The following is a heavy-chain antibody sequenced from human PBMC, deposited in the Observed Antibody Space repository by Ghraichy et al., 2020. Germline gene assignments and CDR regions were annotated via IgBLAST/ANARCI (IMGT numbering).Heavy chain of an antibody. CDR1: GFSLTTDGKC. V-gene: IGHV2-70*01. Sequence: SGPTLVKPTQSLTLTCTFSGFSLTTDGKCVSWIRQPPGKALEWLAVIDWDDNKYYNTSLKTRLAISKDTSKNQVVLTMTNVDPVDTARYYCARIRSFSYGQYFDFWGQGTLVTVSS. D-gene: IGHD5-18*01. CDR3: ARIRSFSYGQYFDF. CDR2: IDWDDNK. J-gene: IGHJ4*02.